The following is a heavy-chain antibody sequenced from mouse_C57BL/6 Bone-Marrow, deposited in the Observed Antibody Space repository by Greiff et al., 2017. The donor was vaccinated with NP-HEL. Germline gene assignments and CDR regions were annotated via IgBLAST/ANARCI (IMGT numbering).Heavy chain of an antibody. Sequence: QVQLQQSGAELARPGASVKLSCKASGYTFTSYGISWVKQRTGQGLEWIGEIYPRSGNTYYNEKFKGKATLTADKSSSTAYMELRSLTSEDSAVYFCARLWPITTVPARDYWGQGTTLTVSS. J-gene: IGHJ2*01. V-gene: IGHV1-81*01. CDR2: IYPRSGNT. D-gene: IGHD1-1*01. CDR1: GYTFTSYG. CDR3: ARLWPITTVPARDY.